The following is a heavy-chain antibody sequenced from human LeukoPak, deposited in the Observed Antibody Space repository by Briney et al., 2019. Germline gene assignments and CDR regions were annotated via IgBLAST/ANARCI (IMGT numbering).Heavy chain of an antibody. CDR3: AKDLGGSGSYYNFDY. D-gene: IGHD3-10*01. Sequence: GGSLRLSCAASGSTFSSYAMSWVRQAPGKGLEWVSAISGSGGSTYYADSVKGRFTISRDNSKNTLYLQMNSLRAEDTAVYYCAKDLGGSGSYYNFDYWGQGTLVTVSS. V-gene: IGHV3-23*01. J-gene: IGHJ4*02. CDR2: ISGSGGST. CDR1: GSTFSSYA.